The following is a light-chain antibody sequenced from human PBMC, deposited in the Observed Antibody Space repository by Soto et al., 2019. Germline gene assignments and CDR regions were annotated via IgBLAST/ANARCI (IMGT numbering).Light chain of an antibody. CDR2: DAS. CDR3: QQRLLCP. CDR1: ESIRTY. Sequence: TISAASLCLYPGEIATLSCRASESIRTYLAWYQQRRGQAPRLLIYDASNRATGIPARFSGSGSGTDFTLTISSLEPEDLAVYSCQQRLLCPFCHGTRLEIK. V-gene: IGKV3-11*01. J-gene: IGKJ5*01.